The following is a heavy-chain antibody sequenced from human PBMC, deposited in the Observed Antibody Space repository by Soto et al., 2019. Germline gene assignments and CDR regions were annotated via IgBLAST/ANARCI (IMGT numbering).Heavy chain of an antibody. Sequence: QVQLVQSGAEVRKPGSSVMVSCMASGGTFSRYAISWVWQAPGQGLEWLGGSIPIFGTANYAQKFQGRVTITADESTSTAYMELSSLRSEDTAVYYCARHLGGYSYGGYWGQGTLVTVSS. D-gene: IGHD5-18*01. J-gene: IGHJ4*02. CDR2: SIPIFGTA. V-gene: IGHV1-69*01. CDR3: ARHLGGYSYGGY. CDR1: GGTFSRYA.